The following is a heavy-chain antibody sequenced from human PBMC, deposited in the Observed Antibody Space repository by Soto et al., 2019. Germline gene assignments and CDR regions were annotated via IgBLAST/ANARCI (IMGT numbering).Heavy chain of an antibody. CDR3: AKSPRGEMAKD. J-gene: IGHJ4*02. CDR2: IKTYNDMT. D-gene: IGHD5-12*01. Sequence: QVQLVQSGGEVKKPGASVTVSCKASGYTFINYHITWVRQAPGQGLEWMAWIKTYNDMTDYAQRFQGRVTMTRETSPSTPYMELRNLGSDDTAVYFCAKSPRGEMAKDWGQGTLVTVSS. V-gene: IGHV1-18*01. CDR1: GYTFINYH.